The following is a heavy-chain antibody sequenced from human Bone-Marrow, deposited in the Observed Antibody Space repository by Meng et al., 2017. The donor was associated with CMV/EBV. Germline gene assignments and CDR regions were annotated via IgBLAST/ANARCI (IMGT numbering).Heavy chain of an antibody. Sequence: GESLKISCKASGYTFTSYDINWVRQATGQGLEWMGWMNPNSGNTGYAQKFQGRVTITSNTSISTAYMELSSLRSEDTAVYYCARSHGYGGTHNWFDPWGQGTLVTVSS. J-gene: IGHJ5*02. CDR2: MNPNSGNT. V-gene: IGHV1-8*03. CDR3: ARSHGYGGTHNWFDP. CDR1: GYTFTSYD. D-gene: IGHD4/OR15-4a*01.